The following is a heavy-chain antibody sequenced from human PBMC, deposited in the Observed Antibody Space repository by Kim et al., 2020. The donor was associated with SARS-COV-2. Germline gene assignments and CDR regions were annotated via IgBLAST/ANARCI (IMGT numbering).Heavy chain of an antibody. V-gene: IGHV3-23*01. J-gene: IGHJ6*02. CDR3: AKSRRVLAVAGHPGFYGMDV. Sequence: GGSLRLSCAASGFTFSSYAMTWVRQAPGKGLEWVSSFSGSGKTTYFADSVRGRFTISGDNSKNTLYLQMNRLRAEDTAVYYCAKSRRVLAVAGHPGFYGMDVWGQRTTDTVSS. D-gene: IGHD6-19*01. CDR2: FSGSGKTT. CDR1: GFTFSSYA.